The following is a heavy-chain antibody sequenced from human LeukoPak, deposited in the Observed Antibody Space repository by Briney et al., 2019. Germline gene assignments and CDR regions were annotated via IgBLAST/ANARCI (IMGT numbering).Heavy chain of an antibody. V-gene: IGHV4-61*05. J-gene: IGHJ6*02. CDR3: ARVGRYPYYGMDV. CDR1: GDSISSSTYN. Sequence: SETLSLTCTVSGDSISSSTYNWGWIRQPPGKGLEWIGYIYYSGSTNYNPSLKSRVTISVDTSKNQFSLKLSSVTAADTAVYYCARVGRYPYYGMDVWGQGTTVTVSS. CDR2: IYYSGST. D-gene: IGHD3/OR15-3a*01.